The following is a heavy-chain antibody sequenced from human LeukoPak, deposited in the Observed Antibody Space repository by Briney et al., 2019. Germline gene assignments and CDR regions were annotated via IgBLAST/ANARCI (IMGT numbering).Heavy chain of an antibody. CDR3: AKGEDHGAGTVHFAS. D-gene: IGHD3-10*01. V-gene: IGHV4-4*02. CDR1: GGSISSSNW. J-gene: IGHJ4*02. Sequence: SETLSLTCAVSGGSISSSNWWSWVRQPPAKGLEWIGVIYHVGGTNYNPSLKSRGSLSVDTSRSPFSLRLCSMTAPGTAASFLAKGEDHGAGTVHFASWGQGTLVTVSS. CDR2: IYHVGGT.